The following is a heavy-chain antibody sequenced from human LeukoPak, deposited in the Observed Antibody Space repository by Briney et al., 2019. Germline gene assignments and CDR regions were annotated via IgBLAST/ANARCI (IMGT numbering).Heavy chain of an antibody. CDR3: ARDARVVLDY. V-gene: IGHV3-7*01. D-gene: IGHD2/OR15-2a*01. CDR1: GFTFSSYW. J-gene: IGHJ4*02. Sequence: GGSLRLSCAASGFTFSSYWMSWVRQAPGKGLEWVANIKQDGSEKYYVDSVKGRFTISRDNAKNSLYLQMNCLRAEGTAVYFCARDARVVLDYWGQGTLVAVSS. CDR2: IKQDGSEK.